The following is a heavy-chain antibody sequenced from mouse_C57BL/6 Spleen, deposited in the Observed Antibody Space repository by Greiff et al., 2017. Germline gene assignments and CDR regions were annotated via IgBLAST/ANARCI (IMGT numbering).Heavy chain of an antibody. CDR1: GFSLTSYG. Sequence: QVQLQQSGPGLVAPSQTLSITCTVSGFSLTSYGVHWVRQHPGKGLEWLVVICTEGSTTNNSAINCRLTTRKDNSKSQVSLNMNRIQTDDAAEYYGARSYGSSHWDFGGWGTGTTVTVSS. CDR2: ICTEGST. D-gene: IGHD1-1*01. CDR3: ARSYGSSHWDFGG. V-gene: IGHV2-6*03. J-gene: IGHJ1*03.